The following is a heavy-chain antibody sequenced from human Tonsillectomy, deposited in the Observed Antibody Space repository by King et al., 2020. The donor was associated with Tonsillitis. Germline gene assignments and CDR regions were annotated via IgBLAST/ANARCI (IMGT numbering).Heavy chain of an antibody. CDR3: AIDTGGTSWTGFDY. D-gene: IGHD2-2*01. V-gene: IGHV3-9*01. CDR1: GFTFDNYA. J-gene: IGHJ4*02. CDR2: ISWNSGSI. Sequence: VQLVESGGGVVQPGRSLRLSCAASGFTFDNYAMHWVRQAPGKGLEWFSGISWNSGSIGYADSVKGRFTISRDNAKNSLYLQMNSLRAEDTALYYCAIDTGGTSWTGFDYWGQGTLVTVSS.